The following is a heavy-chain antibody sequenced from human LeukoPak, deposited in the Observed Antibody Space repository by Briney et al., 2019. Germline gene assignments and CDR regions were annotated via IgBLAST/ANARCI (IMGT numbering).Heavy chain of an antibody. V-gene: IGHV3-13*01. J-gene: IGHJ4*02. CDR2: IGTAGDT. CDR3: AKVGEIAARGPYFDY. Sequence: GGSLRLSCAASGFTFSSYDMHWVRQATGKGLEWVSAIGTAGDTYYPGSVKGRFTISRDNSKNTLYLQMNSLRAEDTAVYYCAKVGEIAARGPYFDYWGQGTLVTVSS. CDR1: GFTFSSYD. D-gene: IGHD6-6*01.